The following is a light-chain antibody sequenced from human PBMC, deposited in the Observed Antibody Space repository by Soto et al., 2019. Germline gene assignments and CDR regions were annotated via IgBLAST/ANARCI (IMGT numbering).Light chain of an antibody. Sequence: EIVMTQSPATLSVSPGERATLSCRASQSVSSNLAWYQQKPGQAPRLLIYGASTRATGIPARFSGSGSGTEFTLTISSLQSEDLAVYYYQQYTNWPRTFGQGTKVDIK. V-gene: IGKV3-15*01. CDR3: QQYTNWPRT. CDR1: QSVSSN. CDR2: GAS. J-gene: IGKJ1*01.